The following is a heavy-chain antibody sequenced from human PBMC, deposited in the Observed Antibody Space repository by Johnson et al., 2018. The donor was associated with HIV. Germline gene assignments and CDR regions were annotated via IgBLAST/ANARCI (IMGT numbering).Heavy chain of an antibody. CDR3: ARDGAQQLARDALDI. Sequence: QVQLVESGGGLVKPGGSLRLSCAASGFTFSSYGMHWVRQAPGKGLEWVAFIRYDGSNKYYADSVKGRFTISRDNSKNTLYLQMNSLRAEDTAVYYCARDGAQQLARDALDIWGQGTMVTVSS. D-gene: IGHD6-13*01. J-gene: IGHJ3*02. CDR2: IRYDGSNK. V-gene: IGHV3-30*02. CDR1: GFTFSSYG.